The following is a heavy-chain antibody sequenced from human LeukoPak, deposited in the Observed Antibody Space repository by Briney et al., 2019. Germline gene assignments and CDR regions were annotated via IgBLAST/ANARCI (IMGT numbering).Heavy chain of an antibody. J-gene: IGHJ4*02. Sequence: PSQTLSLTCTVSGGSISSGDYYWSWIRQPPGKGLEWIGYIYYSGSTYYNPSLKSRVTISVDTSKNQFSLKLSSVTAADTAVYYCARVVVVAVTVVFDYWGQGTLVTVSS. D-gene: IGHD2-15*01. CDR2: IYYSGST. V-gene: IGHV4-30-4*01. CDR1: GGSISSGDYY. CDR3: ARVVVVAVTVVFDY.